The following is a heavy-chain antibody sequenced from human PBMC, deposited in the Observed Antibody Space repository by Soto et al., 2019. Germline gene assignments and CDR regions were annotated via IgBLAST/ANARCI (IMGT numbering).Heavy chain of an antibody. CDR2: IYHSGST. D-gene: IGHD6-6*01. Sequence: SETLSLTCAVSGYSISSGYYWGWIRQPPGKGLEWIGSIYHSGSTYYNPSLKSRVAISVDTSKNQFSLKLSSVTAADTAVYYCARIARGRIAARPPGYWGQGTLVTVSS. V-gene: IGHV4-38-2*01. J-gene: IGHJ4*02. CDR3: ARIARGRIAARPPGY. CDR1: GYSISSGYY.